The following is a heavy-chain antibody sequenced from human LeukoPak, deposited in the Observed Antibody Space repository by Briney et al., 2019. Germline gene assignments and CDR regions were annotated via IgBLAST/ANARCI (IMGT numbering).Heavy chain of an antibody. Sequence: SETLSLTCTVSGGSISTSSYYWGWIRQPPGEGLEWIGSIYFSGSTYYNPSLKSRLTISLDTSKNQFSLRLSSVTAADTAVYYCARVGGTNYYYYGMVVWGQGTTVTVSS. J-gene: IGHJ6*02. CDR3: ARVGGTNYYYYGMVV. D-gene: IGHD1-1*01. CDR2: IYFSGST. V-gene: IGHV4-39*01. CDR1: GGSISTSSYY.